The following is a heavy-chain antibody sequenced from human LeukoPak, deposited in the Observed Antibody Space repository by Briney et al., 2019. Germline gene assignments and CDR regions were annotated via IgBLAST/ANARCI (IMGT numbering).Heavy chain of an antibody. V-gene: IGHV3-23*01. Sequence: GGSLRLSCAASGFTFSNYAMSWVRQAPGKGLEWVSIIGYRGGSIYYANSVQGRSTISRDNSKNTLSLQMNGLRPEDTAVYYCAKSWGYTRPYYNYMDVWGKGTTVTVSS. CDR3: AKSWGYTRPYYNYMDV. J-gene: IGHJ6*03. D-gene: IGHD3-16*02. CDR1: GFTFSNYA. CDR2: IGYRGGSI.